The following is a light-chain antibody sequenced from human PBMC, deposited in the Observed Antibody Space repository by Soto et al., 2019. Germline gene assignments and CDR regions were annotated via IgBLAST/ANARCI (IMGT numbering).Light chain of an antibody. J-gene: IGKJ4*01. CDR2: DAS. CDR1: QSISSF. Sequence: EIVLTQSPATLSLSPGERATLSCRASQSISSFLAWYQQKPGQTPRLLIYDASNRATGIPARFSGSGSGTDFALTISSLEPEDFAVYYCQQRSNWPGTFGGGTEVEI. CDR3: QQRSNWPGT. V-gene: IGKV3-11*01.